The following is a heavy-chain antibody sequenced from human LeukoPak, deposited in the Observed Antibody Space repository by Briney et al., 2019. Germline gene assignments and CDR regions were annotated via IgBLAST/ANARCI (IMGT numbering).Heavy chain of an antibody. CDR2: FNPNSGGT. J-gene: IGHJ4*02. D-gene: IGHD3-10*01. CDR1: GYTFTAYY. Sequence: ASVKVSCKASGYTFTAYYMHWVRQAPGQGLEWMGWFNPNSGGTNSSQKFQDRVTLTRDTSISTAYMEVGSLRSDDTAIYYCARAYGSGSSYHPDYWGQGTLVTVSS. CDR3: ARAYGSGSSYHPDY. V-gene: IGHV1-2*02.